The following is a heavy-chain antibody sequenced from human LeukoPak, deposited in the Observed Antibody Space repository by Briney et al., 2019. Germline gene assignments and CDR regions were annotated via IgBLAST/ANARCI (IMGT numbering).Heavy chain of an antibody. D-gene: IGHD3-16*01. CDR2: IIPILGIA. J-gene: IGHJ4*02. CDR3: AREGPGGRLDY. CDR1: GGTFSSYA. Sequence: ASVKVSCKASGGTFSSYAISWVRQAPGQGLEWMGRIIPILGIANYAQKFQGRVTMTTDTSTSTAYMELRSLRSDDTAVYYCAREGPGGRLDYWGQGTLVTVSS. V-gene: IGHV1-69*04.